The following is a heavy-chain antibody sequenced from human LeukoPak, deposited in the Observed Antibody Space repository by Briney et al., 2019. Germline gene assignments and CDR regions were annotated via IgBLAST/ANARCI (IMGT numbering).Heavy chain of an antibody. D-gene: IGHD7-27*01. V-gene: IGHV3-48*02. Sequence: PGGSLRLSCAASGFTFSSYSMNWVRQAPGKGLEWVSYISSSSSTIYYADSVKGRFTISRDNAKNSLYLQMNSLRDEDTAVYYCARAPLLNWGSRGIDYWGQGTLVTVSS. J-gene: IGHJ4*02. CDR3: ARAPLLNWGSRGIDY. CDR2: ISSSSSTI. CDR1: GFTFSSYS.